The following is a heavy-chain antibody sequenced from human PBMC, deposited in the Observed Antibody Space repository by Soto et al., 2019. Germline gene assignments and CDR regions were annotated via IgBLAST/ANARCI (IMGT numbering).Heavy chain of an antibody. V-gene: IGHV1-69*02. J-gene: IGHJ6*02. CDR3: ASQPKGSGGSCYRYEYGMDV. Sequence: QVQLVQSGAEVKKPGSSVKVSCKASGGTFSSYTISWVRQAPGQGLEWMGRIIPILGIANYAQKFQGRVTITADKSTSTAYMELSSLRSEDTAVYYCASQPKGSGGSCYRYEYGMDVWGQGTTVTVSS. CDR2: IIPILGIA. CDR1: GGTFSSYT. D-gene: IGHD2-15*01.